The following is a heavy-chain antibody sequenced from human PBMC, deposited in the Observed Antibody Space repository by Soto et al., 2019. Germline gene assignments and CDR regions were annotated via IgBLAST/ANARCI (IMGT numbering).Heavy chain of an antibody. CDR2: TYYRSKWYS. Sequence: SQTLSLTCAISGDSVSSTSAAWSWIRQSPSRGLEWLGRTYYRSKWYSDYAVSVKSRITINPDTSKNQFSLQLNSVTPEDTAVYYCARGSYYSGWVWGQGTLVAVSS. CDR3: ARGSYYSGWV. D-gene: IGHD6-19*01. CDR1: GDSVSSTSAA. V-gene: IGHV6-1*01. J-gene: IGHJ4*02.